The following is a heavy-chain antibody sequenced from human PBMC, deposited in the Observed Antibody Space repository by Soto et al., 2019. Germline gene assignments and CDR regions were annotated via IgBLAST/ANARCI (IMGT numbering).Heavy chain of an antibody. J-gene: IGHJ2*01. CDR2: ISGSGDAP. CDR1: GFAFTSYA. D-gene: IGHD4-17*01. V-gene: IGHV3-23*01. Sequence: EVQLLESGGGLVQPGGSLRLSCAASGFAFTSYALSWVRQAPGKGLEWVSAISGSGDAPSYADSVRGRFTVYRDNSKNTLYLQMNSLRPEDTGVYYCAKDRMRSDYGLDWYFDLWGRGTLVTVSS. CDR3: AKDRMRSDYGLDWYFDL.